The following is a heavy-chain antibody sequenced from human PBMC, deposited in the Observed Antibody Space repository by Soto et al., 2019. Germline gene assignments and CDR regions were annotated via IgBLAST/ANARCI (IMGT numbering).Heavy chain of an antibody. V-gene: IGHV3-13*04. CDR3: AREVDDILTGGWYFDL. D-gene: IGHD3-9*01. J-gene: IGHJ2*01. CDR1: GFTFSRSD. CDR2: IGAGRDT. Sequence: EVQLVESGGGLVQPGGSLRLSCAAYGFTFSRSDMHWVRQASGKGLEWVSAIGAGRDTYYSDSVKGRFTISRENVKNSLYLHMNSLRGGDTAVYYCAREVDDILTGGWYFDLWCRGTLVTVSS.